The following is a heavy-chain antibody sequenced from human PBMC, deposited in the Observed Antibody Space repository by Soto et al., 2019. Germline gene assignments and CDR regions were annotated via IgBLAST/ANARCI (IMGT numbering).Heavy chain of an antibody. Sequence: GGSLRLSCAGAGFTPTTTPLSWVRQPPGKGLEWVTTISGTASRTYYVDSVKGRFFISRDNSKNTVTLQMNNLTLDDAAVYYCGTSVRYFDNWGQGTRVTVSS. D-gene: IGHD3-9*01. CDR3: GTSVRYFDN. J-gene: IGHJ4*02. CDR2: ISGTASRT. CDR1: GFTPTTTP. V-gene: IGHV3-23*01.